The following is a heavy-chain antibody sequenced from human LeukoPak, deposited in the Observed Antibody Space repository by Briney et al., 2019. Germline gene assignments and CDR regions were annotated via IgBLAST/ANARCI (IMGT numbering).Heavy chain of an antibody. V-gene: IGHV3-23*01. CDR1: GFTFSSYT. J-gene: IGHJ5*02. D-gene: IGHD4-11*01. CDR2: ISVSGDST. CDR3: ARVLTAVTNWFDP. Sequence: PGGSLRLSCAASGFTFSSYTMSWVRQAPGKGLEWVSAISVSGDSTYYADSVKGRLTISRDNSKNTLSLQMNSLRAEDTAVYYCARVLTAVTNWFDPWGQGTLVTVSS.